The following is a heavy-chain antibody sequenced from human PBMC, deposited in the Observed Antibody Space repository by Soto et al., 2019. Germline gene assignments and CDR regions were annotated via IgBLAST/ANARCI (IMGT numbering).Heavy chain of an antibody. CDR2: INPNSGGT. Sequence: ASVKVSCMASGYTFTGYYMHWVRQAPGQGLEWMGWINPNSGGTNYAQKFQGWVTMTRDTSISTAYMELSRLRSDDPAVYYWGRGGGDVGYYYMDVWGKGTTVTVSS. CDR3: GRGGGDVGYYYMDV. CDR1: GYTFTGYY. J-gene: IGHJ6*03. D-gene: IGHD2-21*01. V-gene: IGHV1-2*04.